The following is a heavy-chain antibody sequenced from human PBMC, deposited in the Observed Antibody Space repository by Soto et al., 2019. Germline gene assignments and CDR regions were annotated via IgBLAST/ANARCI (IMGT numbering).Heavy chain of an antibody. Sequence: SETLSLTCTVSGGSIDSYYWTWIRQPPGKGLEWIGYVYYTGTTTYSPSLKSRVTISVDTSMNQISLKLSSVTAADTAFYYCARLGGYYQSLDSWGQGTLVTVSS. V-gene: IGHV4-59*08. CDR3: ARLGGYYQSLDS. CDR2: VYYTGTT. CDR1: GGSIDSYY. J-gene: IGHJ5*01. D-gene: IGHD3-22*01.